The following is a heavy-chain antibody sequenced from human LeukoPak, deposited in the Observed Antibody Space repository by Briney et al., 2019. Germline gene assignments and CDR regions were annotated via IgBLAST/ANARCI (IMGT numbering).Heavy chain of an antibody. J-gene: IGHJ6*03. Sequence: GGSLRLSCAASGFTFSSYAMHWVRQAPGKGLEYVSAISSNGGSTYYANSVKGRFTISRDNSKNTLYLQMGSPRAEDMAVYYCARGVRGGYSYGYYYYYYMDVWGKGTTVTISS. CDR1: GFTFSSYA. CDR3: ARGVRGGYSYGYYYYYYMDV. CDR2: ISSNGGST. V-gene: IGHV3-64*01. D-gene: IGHD5-18*01.